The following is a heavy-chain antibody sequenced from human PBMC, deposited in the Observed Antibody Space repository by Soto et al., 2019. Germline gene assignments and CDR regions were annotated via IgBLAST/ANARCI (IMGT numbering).Heavy chain of an antibody. CDR2: IYHSGSA. J-gene: IGHJ6*02. CDR3: ARFSGWYIDHYYPMAV. CDR1: GGSFSGYY. Sequence: PSETLSLTCAVHGGSFSGYYWSWVRQSPGKGLEWIGEIYHSGSANYNPSLQSRVALSVDASKSQFSLKLTSVTAADTAVYYCARFSGWYIDHYYPMAVWAQGTKVPVSS. D-gene: IGHD6-19*01. V-gene: IGHV4-34*01.